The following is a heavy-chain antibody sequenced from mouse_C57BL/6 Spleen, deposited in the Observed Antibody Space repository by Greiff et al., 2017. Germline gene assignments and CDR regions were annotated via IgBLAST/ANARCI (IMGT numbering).Heavy chain of an antibody. CDR1: GFNIKDYY. Sequence: VQLQQSGAELVRPGASVKLSCTASGFNIKDYYMHWVKQRPEQGLEWIGRIDPEDGDTEYAPKFQGKATMAADKSSNTAYLQLSSLTSEDTAVYYCTTSYGSSLYYWGQGTSVTVSS. J-gene: IGHJ4*01. CDR3: TTSYGSSLYY. CDR2: IDPEDGDT. D-gene: IGHD1-1*01. V-gene: IGHV14-1*01.